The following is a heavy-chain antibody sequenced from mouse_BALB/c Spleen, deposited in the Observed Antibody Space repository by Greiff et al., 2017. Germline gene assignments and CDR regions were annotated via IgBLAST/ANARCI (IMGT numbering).Heavy chain of an antibody. J-gene: IGHJ2*01. Sequence: EVHLVESGGGLVQPGGSRKLSCAASGFTFSDYGMAWVRQAPGKGPEWVAFISNLAYSIYYADTVTGRFTISRENAKNTLYLEMSSLRSEDTAMYYCARDGYDGTFYFDYWGQGTTLTVSS. D-gene: IGHD2-14*01. V-gene: IGHV5-15*02. CDR2: ISNLAYSI. CDR1: GFTFSDYG. CDR3: ARDGYDGTFYFDY.